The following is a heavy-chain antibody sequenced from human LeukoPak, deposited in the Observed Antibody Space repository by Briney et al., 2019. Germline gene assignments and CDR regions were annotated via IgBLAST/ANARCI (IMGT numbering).Heavy chain of an antibody. CDR1: GFTFSSYW. J-gene: IGHJ6*02. CDR2: INSDGSGT. V-gene: IGHV3-74*01. Sequence: GGSLRLSCAASGFTFSSYWMHWVRQAPGKGLVWVSRINSDGSGTSYADSVKGRFTISRDNAKNTLYLQMNSLRAEDTAVYYCARAPSHSGYYYYGMDVWGQGTTVTVSS. CDR3: ARAPSHSGYYYYGMDV.